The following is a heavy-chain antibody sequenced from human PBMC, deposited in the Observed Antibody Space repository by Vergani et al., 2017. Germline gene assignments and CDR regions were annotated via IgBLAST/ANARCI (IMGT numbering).Heavy chain of an antibody. CDR2: IDHTGRP. D-gene: IGHD4-11*01. CDR1: VESLTSYH. Sequence: QMQLQQWGGGLLKPSETLSLTCVVNVESLTSYHWTWIRESPGEGVEWVGDIDHTGRPDYNPSYKSRLTMSVDKSRNQFSLTLNSVTATDTAIYFCARVNTETNGHLYYYDYMGVWAQGTAVTVS. CDR3: ARVNTETNGHLYYYDYMGV. J-gene: IGHJ6*03. V-gene: IGHV4-34*02.